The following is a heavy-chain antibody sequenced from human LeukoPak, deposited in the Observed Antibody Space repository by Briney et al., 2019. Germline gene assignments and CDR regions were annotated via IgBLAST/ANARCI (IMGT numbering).Heavy chain of an antibody. CDR2: IYPRDGST. D-gene: IGHD3-3*01. CDR1: GYTFTSNY. CDR3: ARDGYYDFWSGYYY. Sequence: GASVKVSCKASGYTFTSNYIHWVRQAPGQGLEWMGMIYPRDGSTSYAQKFQGRVTMTRDTSTSTVYMELSSLRSEDTAVYYCARDGYYDFWSGYYYWGQGTLVTVSS. J-gene: IGHJ4*02. V-gene: IGHV1-46*01.